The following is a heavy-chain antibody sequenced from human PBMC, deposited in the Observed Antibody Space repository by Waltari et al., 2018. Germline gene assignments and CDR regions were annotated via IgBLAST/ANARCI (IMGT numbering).Heavy chain of an antibody. CDR1: GASFRDYY. CDR2: IRHPGST. D-gene: IGHD3-3*01. Sequence: QVQLQQWGAGLVGPSETLSLTCAVYGASFRDYYSGWVRQPPGKGVEWIGPIRHPGSTNYTPSLKSRVTISIDTPRSQFSLRLSSVTAADTALYFCTRGGNYDFWSHRPFVDPWGQGTLVTVSS. J-gene: IGHJ5*02. CDR3: TRGGNYDFWSHRPFVDP. V-gene: IGHV4-34*01.